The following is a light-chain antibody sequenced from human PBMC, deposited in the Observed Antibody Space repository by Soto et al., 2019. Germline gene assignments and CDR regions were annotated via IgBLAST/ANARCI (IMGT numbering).Light chain of an antibody. CDR1: SSDVGGYKY. J-gene: IGLJ3*02. CDR3: LLYYGGVWV. CDR2: EVS. V-gene: IGLV2-14*01. Sequence: QSALTQPASVSGSPGQSITISCTGTSSDVGGYKYVSWYQQHPGKAPKLMIYEVSNRPSGVSNRFSGSKSGNTASLTISGLQAEDEADYYCLLYYGGVWVFGGGTKLTVL.